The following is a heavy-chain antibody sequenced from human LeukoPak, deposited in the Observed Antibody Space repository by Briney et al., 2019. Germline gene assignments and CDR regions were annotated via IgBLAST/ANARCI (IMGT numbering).Heavy chain of an antibody. D-gene: IGHD3-9*01. J-gene: IGHJ5*02. V-gene: IGHV3-7*05. CDR1: GFTFSSYW. Sequence: PGGSLRLSCAASGFTFSSYWMSWVRQAPGKGLEWVANIKQDESEKYYVDSVKGRFTISRDNAKNSLYLQMNSLRPEDTAVYYCARGGYYDILTGTNLFDPWGQGTLVTVSS. CDR3: ARGGYYDILTGTNLFDP. CDR2: IKQDESEK.